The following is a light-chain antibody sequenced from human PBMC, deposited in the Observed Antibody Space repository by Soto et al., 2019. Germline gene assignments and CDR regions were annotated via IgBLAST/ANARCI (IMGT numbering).Light chain of an antibody. Sequence: DIQMTQSPSSLSASVGDRVTITCRASQGISNYLAWYQQKPGKVPKLLIYAASTLKSGVPSRFSVSGSGTDFTLTISSLQPEDVATYYCQKYNSAPQTFGQGTKVEIK. CDR3: QKYNSAPQT. J-gene: IGKJ1*01. CDR1: QGISNY. V-gene: IGKV1-27*01. CDR2: AAS.